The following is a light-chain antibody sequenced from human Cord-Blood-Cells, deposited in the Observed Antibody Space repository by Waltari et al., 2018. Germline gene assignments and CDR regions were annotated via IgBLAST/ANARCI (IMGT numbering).Light chain of an antibody. J-gene: IGLJ3*02. V-gene: IGLV1-51*02. CDR3: GTWDSSLSAGV. CDR1: RSNLGNNY. CDR2: ENN. Sequence: SVLTQPPSVSAAPGQKVPISCSGSRSNLGNNYVSWYQQLPGTAPKLLIYENNKRPAGIPDRFSGAKSGTSATLGITGLQTGDEADDYCGTWDSSLSAGVFGGGTKLTVL.